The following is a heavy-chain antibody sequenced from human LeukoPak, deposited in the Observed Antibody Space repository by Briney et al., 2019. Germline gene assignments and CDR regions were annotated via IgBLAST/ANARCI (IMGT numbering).Heavy chain of an antibody. CDR3: ARAGRFLEWSYPPGY. CDR1: GFTFSSYS. Sequence: GGSLRLSCAASGFTFSSYSMNWVRQAPGKGPVWVSRINTDGSSTSYADSVKGRFTISRDNAKNTLYLQMNSLRAEDTAVYYCARAGRFLEWSYPPGYWGQGTLVTVSS. J-gene: IGHJ4*02. D-gene: IGHD3-3*01. V-gene: IGHV3-74*01. CDR2: INTDGSST.